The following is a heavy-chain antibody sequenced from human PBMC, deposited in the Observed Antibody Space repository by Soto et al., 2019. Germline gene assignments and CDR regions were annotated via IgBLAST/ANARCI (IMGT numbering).Heavy chain of an antibody. J-gene: IGHJ4*02. CDR3: ARCLVGAPTRGFDY. Sequence: QLQLQESGPGLVKPSETLSLTCTVSGGSISSSSYYWGWIRQPPGKGLEWIGSIYYSGSTYYNPSLKSRVTISVDTSQTQCSLKLSSVTAADAAVYCCARCLVGAPTRGFDYWGQGTLVTVSS. D-gene: IGHD1-26*01. CDR1: GGSISSSSYY. V-gene: IGHV4-39*01. CDR2: IYYSGST.